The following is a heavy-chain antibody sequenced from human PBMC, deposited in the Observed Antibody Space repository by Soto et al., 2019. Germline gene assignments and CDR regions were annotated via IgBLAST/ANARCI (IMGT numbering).Heavy chain of an antibody. J-gene: IGHJ5*02. CDR2: IHASGNT. V-gene: IGHV4-4*07. D-gene: IGHD6-19*01. CDR3: ARSSHKESWFDP. Sequence: SETLSLTCSVSGGSLNNFYWNWIRQTAGKGLEWIGRIHASGNTNYNPSLKSRATLSVDTSKNQFSLKVRSVTAADTAVYYCARSSHKESWFDPWGQGTLVTVS. CDR1: GGSLNNFY.